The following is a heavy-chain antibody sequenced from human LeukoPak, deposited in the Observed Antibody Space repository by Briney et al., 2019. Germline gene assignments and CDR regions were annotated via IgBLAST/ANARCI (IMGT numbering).Heavy chain of an antibody. D-gene: IGHD3-22*01. CDR1: GFTFSSYG. CDR2: ISYDGSNK. Sequence: GGSLRLSCAASGFTFSSYGMHWVRQAPGKGLEWVAVISYDGSNKYYADSVKGRFTISRDNSKNTLYPQMNSLRAEDTAVYYCAKDPYYDSSGYGGSFDYWGQGTLVTVSS. V-gene: IGHV3-30*18. CDR3: AKDPYYDSSGYGGSFDY. J-gene: IGHJ4*02.